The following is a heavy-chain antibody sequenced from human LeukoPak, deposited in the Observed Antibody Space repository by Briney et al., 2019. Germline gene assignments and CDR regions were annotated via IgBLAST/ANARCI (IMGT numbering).Heavy chain of an antibody. CDR3: ARVRGGNNYHFDY. CDR2: INPNSGGT. CDR1: GYTFTDFY. Sequence: ASVKVSCEASGYTFTDFYMHWVRQAPGQGLEWMGWINPNSGGTNYAQKFQGRVTMTRDTSISTGYMELSRLRSDDTAVFYCARVRGGNNYHFDYWGQGTLVTVSS. D-gene: IGHD1-26*01. V-gene: IGHV1-2*02. J-gene: IGHJ4*02.